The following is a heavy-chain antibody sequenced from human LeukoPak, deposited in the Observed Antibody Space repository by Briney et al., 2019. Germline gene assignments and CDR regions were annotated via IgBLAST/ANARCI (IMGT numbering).Heavy chain of an antibody. J-gene: IGHJ3*02. D-gene: IGHD4-17*01. Sequence: GGSLRLSCAASGFTFDDYAMHWVRQAPGEGLEWVSGISWNSGSIGYADSVKGRFTISRDNAKNSLYLQMNSLRAEDTALYYCAAQDYGDYLRHAFDIWGQGTMVTVSS. CDR3: AAQDYGDYLRHAFDI. V-gene: IGHV3-9*01. CDR1: GFTFDDYA. CDR2: ISWNSGSI.